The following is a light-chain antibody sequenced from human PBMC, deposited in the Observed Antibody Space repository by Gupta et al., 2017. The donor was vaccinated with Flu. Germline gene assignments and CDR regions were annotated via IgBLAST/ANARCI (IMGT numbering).Light chain of an antibody. CDR1: QGITSY. Sequence: DIQLTQSPSFLSASVGDRVTITCRASQGITSYLAWYQQKPGKAPKLLVYDASTLQSGVPSRFSGSGFGTEFTLTISSLQPEDFATYYCQQVNSYPTFGQGTKLEI. J-gene: IGKJ2*01. CDR2: DAS. CDR3: QQVNSYPT. V-gene: IGKV1-9*01.